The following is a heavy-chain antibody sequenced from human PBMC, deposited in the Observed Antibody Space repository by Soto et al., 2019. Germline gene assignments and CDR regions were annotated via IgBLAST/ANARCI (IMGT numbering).Heavy chain of an antibody. Sequence: HGESLKISCKGSGYSFTIYWISWVRQMPGKGLEWMGRIDPSDSYTNYSPSFQGHVTISADKSISTAYLQWSSLKASDTAMYYCAGRYCSSTSCYYYGMDVWGQGTTVTVSS. J-gene: IGHJ6*02. D-gene: IGHD2-2*01. V-gene: IGHV5-10-1*01. CDR1: GYSFTIYW. CDR2: IDPSDSYT. CDR3: AGRYCSSTSCYYYGMDV.